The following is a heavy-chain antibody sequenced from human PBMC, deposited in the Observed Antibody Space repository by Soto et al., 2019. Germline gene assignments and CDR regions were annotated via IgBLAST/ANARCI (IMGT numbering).Heavy chain of an antibody. J-gene: IGHJ4*02. CDR3: ARATWIFIYRREGIDY. CDR1: GYTFTGYY. CDR2: ISANNGNT. Sequence: GASVKVSCKASGYTFTGYYMHWVRQAPGQGLEWMGWISANNGNTNYAQKLQGRVTMTTDTSTSTAYMELRSLRSDDTAVYYCARATWIFIYRREGIDYWGQGTLVTVSS. V-gene: IGHV1-18*04. D-gene: IGHD2-2*03.